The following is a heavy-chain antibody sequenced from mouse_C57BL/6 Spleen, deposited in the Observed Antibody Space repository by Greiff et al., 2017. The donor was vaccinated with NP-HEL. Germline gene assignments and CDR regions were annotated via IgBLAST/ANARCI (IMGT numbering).Heavy chain of an antibody. CDR3: ASLWTPDY. Sequence: VQRVESGPELVKPGASVKISCKASGYAFSSSWMNWVKQRPGKGLEWIGRIYPGDGDTNYNGKFKGKATLTADKSSSTAYMQLSSLTSEDSAVYFCASLWTPDYWGQGTTLTVSS. J-gene: IGHJ2*01. V-gene: IGHV1-82*01. D-gene: IGHD1-1*02. CDR2: IYPGDGDT. CDR1: GYAFSSSW.